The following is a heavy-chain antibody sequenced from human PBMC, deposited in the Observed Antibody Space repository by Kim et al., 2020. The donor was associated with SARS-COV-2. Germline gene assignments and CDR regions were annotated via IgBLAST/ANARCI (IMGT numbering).Heavy chain of an antibody. Sequence: YRPSFQGHVTISADKSISTAYLQWSSLKASDTAMYYCARLLASGWDFFDYWGQGTLVTVSS. CDR3: ARLLASGWDFFDY. J-gene: IGHJ4*02. V-gene: IGHV5-10-1*01. D-gene: IGHD6-19*01.